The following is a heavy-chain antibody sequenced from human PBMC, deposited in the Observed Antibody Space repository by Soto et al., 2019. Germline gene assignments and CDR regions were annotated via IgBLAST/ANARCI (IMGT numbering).Heavy chain of an antibody. J-gene: IGHJ4*02. V-gene: IGHV4-4*02. D-gene: IGHD2-15*01. Sequence: QVQLQESGPGLVKPSGTLSLTCAVAGGSISDNWWSWVRQAPGKGLEWIGEIYHSGTTYYNPSLKGRVIILVDTSAIQISLTLRSVSASDTAVYYCARHVAVPRTRGFDYWGQGALVAVSS. CDR1: GGSISDNW. CDR2: IYHSGTT. CDR3: ARHVAVPRTRGFDY.